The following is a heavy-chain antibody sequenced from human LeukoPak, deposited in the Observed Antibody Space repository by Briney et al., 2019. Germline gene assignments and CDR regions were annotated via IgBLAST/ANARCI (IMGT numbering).Heavy chain of an antibody. CDR1: GYTFTGYY. J-gene: IGHJ3*02. Sequence: SVKVSCKASGYTFTGYYMHWVRQAPGQGLEWMGWINPNSGGTNYAQKFQGRVTMTRDTSISTAYMELSRVRSDDTAVYYCATHPSYSSGWFSPLDAFDIWGQGTMVTVSS. CDR2: INPNSGGT. D-gene: IGHD6-19*01. CDR3: ATHPSYSSGWFSPLDAFDI. V-gene: IGHV1-2*02.